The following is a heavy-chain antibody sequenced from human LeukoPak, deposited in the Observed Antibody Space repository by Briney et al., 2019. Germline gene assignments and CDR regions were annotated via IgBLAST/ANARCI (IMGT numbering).Heavy chain of an antibody. CDR1: VYIFHNWG. CDR2: ISCYNDNP. D-gene: IGHD1-7*01. CDR3: ARAGTTTGDY. Sequence: SEKVLCKASVYIFHNWGNNWVRHASGQGLEWMGRISCYNDNPNYAQKFQGRVTMTADTSTSTAYMDLRSLTSDDTAVYYCARAGTTTGDYWGQGTLVTVSA. J-gene: IGHJ4*02. V-gene: IGHV1-18*01.